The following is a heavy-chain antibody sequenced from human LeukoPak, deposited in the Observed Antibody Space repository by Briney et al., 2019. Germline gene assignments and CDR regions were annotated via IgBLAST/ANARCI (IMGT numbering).Heavy chain of an antibody. CDR1: GYTFTSYD. CDR3: ARRSDDYDSSAYYH. CDR2: VNPNSGNT. V-gene: IGHV1-8*01. Sequence: ASVKVSCKTSGYTFTSYDLNWVRQATGQGLDWMGLVNPNSGNTGYAQKSQGRVTMTMAPSISTAYMELSSLRSEDTAVYYCARRSDDYDSSAYYHWGQGTLVTVSS. D-gene: IGHD3-22*01. J-gene: IGHJ4*02.